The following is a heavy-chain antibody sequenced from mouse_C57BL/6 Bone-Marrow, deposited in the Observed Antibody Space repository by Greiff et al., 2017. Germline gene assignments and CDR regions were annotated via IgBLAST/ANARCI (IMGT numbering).Heavy chain of an antibody. J-gene: IGHJ1*03. D-gene: IGHD2-5*01. Sequence: VKLQQPGAELVKPGASVKMSCKASGYTFTSYWITWVKQRPGQGLEWIGDIYPGSGSTNYNEKFKSKATLTVDTSSSTAYMQLSSLTSEDSAVYYCARPYYSNYWYFDVWGTGTTGTVSS. CDR3: ARPYYSNYWYFDV. CDR1: GYTFTSYW. V-gene: IGHV1-55*01. CDR2: IYPGSGST.